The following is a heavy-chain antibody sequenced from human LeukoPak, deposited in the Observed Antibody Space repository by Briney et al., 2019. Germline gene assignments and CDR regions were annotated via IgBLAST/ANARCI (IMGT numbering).Heavy chain of an antibody. CDR3: ARGRSY. Sequence: SETLSLTCAVYGGSFSGYYWSWIRQPPGKGLEWIGEINHSGSTNYNPSLKSRVTISVDTSKNQFSLKLSSVTAADTAVYYCARGRSYWGQGTLVTVSS. J-gene: IGHJ4*02. CDR1: GGSFSGYY. V-gene: IGHV4-34*01. CDR2: INHSGST.